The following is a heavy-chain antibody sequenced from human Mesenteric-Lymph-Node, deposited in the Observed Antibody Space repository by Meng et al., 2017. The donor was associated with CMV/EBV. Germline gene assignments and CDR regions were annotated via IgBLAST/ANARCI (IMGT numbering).Heavy chain of an antibody. CDR1: GGPSSVYY. D-gene: IGHD2-2*01. CDR2: INDSGST. J-gene: IGHJ4*02. V-gene: IGHV4-34*01. Sequence: SETLSLTCGVYGGPSSVYYWTWIRQPPGKGLEWIGEINDSGSTNYNPSLKSRVTISVDTSKNQFSLKLSSVTAADTAVYYCARGAVVPAATDDYWGQGTLVTVSS. CDR3: ARGAVVPAATDDY.